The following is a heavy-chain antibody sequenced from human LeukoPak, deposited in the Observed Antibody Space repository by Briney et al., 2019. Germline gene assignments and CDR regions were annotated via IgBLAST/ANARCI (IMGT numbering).Heavy chain of an antibody. V-gene: IGHV4-59*01. D-gene: IGHD5-18*01. CDR1: GGSLSSYY. CDR3: ATEGLWSNHFDY. J-gene: IGHJ4*02. Sequence: SETLSLTCTVSGGSLSSYYWSWIRQPPGKGLEWIGYIYYSGSTNYNPSLKSRVTISVDTSKNQFSLKLSSVTAADTAVYYCATEGLWSNHFDYWGQGTLVTVSS. CDR2: IYYSGST.